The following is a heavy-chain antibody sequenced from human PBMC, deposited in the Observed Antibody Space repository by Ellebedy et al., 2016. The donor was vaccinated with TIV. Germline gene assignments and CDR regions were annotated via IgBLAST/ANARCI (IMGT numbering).Heavy chain of an antibody. CDR3: AKDVAAAGTLGIYDY. Sequence: GESLKISXAASGFTFSSYSMNWVRQAPGKGLEWVSSISSSSSYIYYADSVKGRFTISRDNSKNTLYLQMNSLRAEDTAVYYCAKDVAAAGTLGIYDYWGQGTLVTVSS. V-gene: IGHV3-21*04. CDR1: GFTFSSYS. CDR2: ISSSSSYI. D-gene: IGHD6-13*01. J-gene: IGHJ4*02.